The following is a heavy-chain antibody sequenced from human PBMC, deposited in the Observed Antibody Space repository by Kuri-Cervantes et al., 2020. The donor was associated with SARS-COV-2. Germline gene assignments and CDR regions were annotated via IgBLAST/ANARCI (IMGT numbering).Heavy chain of an antibody. CDR1: GGSVSSGSYY. J-gene: IGHJ5*02. CDR2: IYYSGST. D-gene: IGHD6-19*01. Sequence: SETLSLTCTVSGGSVSSGSYYWSWIRQPPGKGLEWIGYIYYSGSTNYNPSLKSRVTISVDTSKNQFSLKLSSVTAADTAVYYCARDHVGAVAVGGWFDPWGQGTLVTVSS. V-gene: IGHV4-61*01. CDR3: ARDHVGAVAVGGWFDP.